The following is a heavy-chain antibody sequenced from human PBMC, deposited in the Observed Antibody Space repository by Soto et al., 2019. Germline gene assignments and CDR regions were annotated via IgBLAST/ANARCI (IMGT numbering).Heavy chain of an antibody. D-gene: IGHD3-3*02. V-gene: IGHV1-3*01. J-gene: IGHJ2*01. Sequence: QVQLVQSGAEAKKPGASVKVSCKASGYTFTTYGIHWVRQAPGQRLEWMGWINAANGDTRYSQKFQGRVTLSRDASASTASMEVNSLTPEVTALYFCAREGNGISTSCNHWYFDLWGRGTLVTVSS. CDR3: AREGNGISTSCNHWYFDL. CDR2: INAANGDT. CDR1: GYTFTTYG.